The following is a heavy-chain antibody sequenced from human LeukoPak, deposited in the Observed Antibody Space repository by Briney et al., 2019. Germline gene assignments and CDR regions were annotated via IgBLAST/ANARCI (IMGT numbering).Heavy chain of an antibody. CDR1: GFTFNNYA. CDR2: IGGSSGIT. D-gene: IGHD2-15*01. CDR3: ARQMVGAARWFDP. Sequence: GGSLRLSCAVSGFTFNNYAMTWVRQAPGKGLEWLSTIGGSSGITYYADSVKGRFTISRDNSKNTLYLQMNSLRADDTAVYYCARQMVGAARWFDPWGQGTLVTVSS. V-gene: IGHV3-23*01. J-gene: IGHJ5*02.